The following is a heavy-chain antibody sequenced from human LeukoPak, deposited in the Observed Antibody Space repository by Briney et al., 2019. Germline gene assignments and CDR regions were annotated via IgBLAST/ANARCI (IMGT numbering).Heavy chain of an antibody. V-gene: IGHV4-59*01. Sequence: SETLSLTCSVSGGSISHYYWTWIRQPPGKGLEWIGYIYYSGTTNYNPSLKSRVTISIDTFKNQISLRLSSVTAADTAVYYCARCSSSSSVGYFDLWGRGTLVTVSS. CDR3: ARCSSSSSVGYFDL. CDR1: GGSISHYY. D-gene: IGHD6-6*01. J-gene: IGHJ2*01. CDR2: IYYSGTT.